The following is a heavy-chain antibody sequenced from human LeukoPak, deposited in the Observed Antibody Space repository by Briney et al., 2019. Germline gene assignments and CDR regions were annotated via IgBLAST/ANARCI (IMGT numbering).Heavy chain of an antibody. CDR3: AREGCGSGCHYYYGMDV. Sequence: PSETLSLTCTVSGGSISSGGYYWSWIRQPPGKGLEWIGYIYHSGSTYYNPSLKSRVTISVDTSKNQFSLKLSSVTAADTAVYYCAREGCGSGCHYYYGMDVWGQGTTVTVSS. CDR2: IYHSGST. J-gene: IGHJ6*02. D-gene: IGHD6-19*01. V-gene: IGHV4-30-2*01. CDR1: GGSISSGGYY.